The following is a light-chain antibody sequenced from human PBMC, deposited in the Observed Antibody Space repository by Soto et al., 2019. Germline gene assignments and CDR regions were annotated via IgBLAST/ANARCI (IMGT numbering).Light chain of an antibody. V-gene: IGLV1-40*01. Sequence: QSVLTQPPSVSGAPGQRVTISCTGSSSNIGAGYDLHWYQQLPGTAPKLLIYGNSNRPSGVPDRFSGYKSGTSASLAITGLQVEDEADYYCQSYDSSLSGWAGFGGGTKLTVL. CDR3: QSYDSSLSGWAG. CDR1: SSNIGAGYD. CDR2: GNS. J-gene: IGLJ2*01.